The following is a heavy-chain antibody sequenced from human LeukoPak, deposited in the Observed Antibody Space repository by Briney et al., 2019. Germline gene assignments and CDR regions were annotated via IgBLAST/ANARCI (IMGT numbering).Heavy chain of an antibody. D-gene: IGHD3-22*01. J-gene: IGHJ4*02. V-gene: IGHV3-7*05. CDR3: ARRYYYDGHYYFDY. Sequence: AGGSLRLSCAASGFTFSNYWMSWVRLAAGKGLEWVATITQDGSGKYYVDSVKGRFTISRDNAKNSLYLQMNSLRAEDTAVYYCARRYYYDGHYYFDYWGEGTLVTVSS. CDR2: ITQDGSGK. CDR1: GFTFSNYW.